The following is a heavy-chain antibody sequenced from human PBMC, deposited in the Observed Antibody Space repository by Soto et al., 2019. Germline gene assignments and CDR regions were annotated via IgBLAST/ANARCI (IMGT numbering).Heavy chain of an antibody. Sequence: PSETLSLTCAVYGGSFSGYYWSWIRQPPGKGLEWIGEINHSGSTNYNPSLKSRVTISVDTSKNQFSLKLSSVTAADTAVYYCVRGDIRGFGELSSWFDPWGQGTLVTVSS. CDR3: VRGDIRGFGELSSWFDP. J-gene: IGHJ5*02. V-gene: IGHV4-34*01. D-gene: IGHD3-10*01. CDR1: GGSFSGYY. CDR2: INHSGST.